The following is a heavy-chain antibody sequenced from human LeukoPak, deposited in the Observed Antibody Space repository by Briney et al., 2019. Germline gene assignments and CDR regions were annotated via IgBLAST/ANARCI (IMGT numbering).Heavy chain of an antibody. V-gene: IGHV3-66*01. CDR1: GFTFSSYW. J-gene: IGHJ6*02. D-gene: IGHD4-17*01. CDR3: ARDPLMTTVTYGPGDNYYYYGMDV. CDR2: IYSGGST. Sequence: PGGSLRLSCAASGFTFSSYWMSWVRQAPGKGLEWVSVIYSGGSTYYADSVKGKFTISRDNSKNTLYLQMNSLRAEDTAVYYCARDPLMTTVTYGPGDNYYYYGMDVWGQGTTVTVSS.